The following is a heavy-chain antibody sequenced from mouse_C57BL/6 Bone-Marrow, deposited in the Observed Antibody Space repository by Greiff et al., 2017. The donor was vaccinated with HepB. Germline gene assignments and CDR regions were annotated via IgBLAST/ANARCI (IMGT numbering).Heavy chain of an antibody. CDR2: IRSKSNNYAT. Sequence: DVMLVESGGGLVQPKGSLKLSCAASGFSFNTYAMNWVRQAPGKGLEWVARIRSKSNNYATYYADSVKDRFTISRDDSESMLYLQMNNLKTEDTAMYYCVRHVGLGRFGGDYFDYWGQGTTLTVSS. V-gene: IGHV10-1*01. CDR1: GFSFNTYA. D-gene: IGHD4-1*01. J-gene: IGHJ2*01. CDR3: VRHVGLGRFGGDYFDY.